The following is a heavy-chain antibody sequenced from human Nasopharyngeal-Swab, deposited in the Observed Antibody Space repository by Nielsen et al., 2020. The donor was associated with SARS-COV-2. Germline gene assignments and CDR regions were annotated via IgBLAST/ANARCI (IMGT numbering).Heavy chain of an antibody. CDR2: INWNGGST. V-gene: IGHV3-20*04. D-gene: IGHD3-3*01. CDR3: ARDPVRITIFGVDRYGMDV. CDR1: GFTFDDYG. J-gene: IGHJ6*02. Sequence: GESLKISCAASGFTFDDYGMSWVRQAPGKGLEWVSGINWNGGSTGYADSVKGRFTISRDNAKNSLYLQMNSLRAEDTAVYYCARDPVRITIFGVDRYGMDVWGQGTTVTVSS.